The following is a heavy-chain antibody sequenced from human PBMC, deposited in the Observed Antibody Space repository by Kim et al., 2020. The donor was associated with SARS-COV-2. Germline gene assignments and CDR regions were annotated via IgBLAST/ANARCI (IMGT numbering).Heavy chain of an antibody. D-gene: IGHD4-17*01. Sequence: SETLSLTCTVSGGSISSSSYYWGWIRQPPGKGLEWIGSIYYSGSTYYNPSLKSRVTISVDTSKNQFSLKLSSVTAADTAVYYCARLLFYGDYLYYFDYWGQGTLVTVSS. CDR3: ARLLFYGDYLYYFDY. CDR2: IYYSGST. V-gene: IGHV4-39*01. CDR1: GGSISSSSYY. J-gene: IGHJ4*02.